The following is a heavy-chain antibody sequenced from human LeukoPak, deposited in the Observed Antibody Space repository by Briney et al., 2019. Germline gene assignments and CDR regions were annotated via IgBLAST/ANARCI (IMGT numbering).Heavy chain of an antibody. Sequence: PSETLSLTCAVYGGSFSGYYWSWIRQPPGKGLEWIGVINHSGSTNYNPSLKSRVTISVDTSKNQFSLKLSSVTAADTAVYYCARGPTYDYVWGSYRPPLDYWGQGTLVTVSS. CDR3: ARGPTYDYVWGSYRPPLDY. J-gene: IGHJ4*02. CDR2: INHSGST. V-gene: IGHV4-34*01. CDR1: GGSFSGYY. D-gene: IGHD3-16*02.